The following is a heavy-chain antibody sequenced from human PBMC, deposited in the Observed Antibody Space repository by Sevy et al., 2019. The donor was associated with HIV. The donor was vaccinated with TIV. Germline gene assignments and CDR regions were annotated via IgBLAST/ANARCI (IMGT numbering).Heavy chain of an antibody. J-gene: IGHJ4*02. D-gene: IGHD3-10*01. CDR3: ATDRVSGTYYTGDFDY. CDR1: GFTFSTYS. CDR2: ITYSGVNT. Sequence: GSLRLSCSASGFTFSTYSMTWGRQAPGKGLEGGSVITYSGVNTYYADSEKGRFTISSDNSKNKLYLKMNSLRAEDTVVYYCATDRVSGTYYTGDFDYWGQGTLVTVSS. V-gene: IGHV3-23*01.